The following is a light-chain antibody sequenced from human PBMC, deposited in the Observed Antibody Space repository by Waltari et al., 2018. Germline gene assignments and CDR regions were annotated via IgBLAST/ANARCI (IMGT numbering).Light chain of an antibody. V-gene: IGLV2-14*03. CDR1: TSDVGIYNY. CDR2: DVT. J-gene: IGLJ2*01. CDR3: SSYTSINTLVV. Sequence: QSALTQPASVSGSPEQSITISCTGTTSDVGIYNYVSWYQQHPGKAPKLMIYDVTNRPSGVSNRFSGSKSGNTASLTISGLQAEDEADYYCSSYTSINTLVVFGGGTKLTVL.